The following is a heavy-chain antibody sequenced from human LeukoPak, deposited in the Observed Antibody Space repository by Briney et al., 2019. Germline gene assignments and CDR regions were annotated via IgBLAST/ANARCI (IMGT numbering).Heavy chain of an antibody. CDR2: IYYGGSN. V-gene: IGHV4-59*01. J-gene: IGHJ4*02. D-gene: IGHD6-19*01. Sequence: SETLSLTCNVSGDSISSYYWSWIRQTPGKGLEWIGYIYYGGSNNYHPSLKSRVTISVDTSKEQLSLKLSSVTAADTAVYYCARHYPVAGFDYWGRGILVTVSS. CDR1: GDSISSYY. CDR3: ARHYPVAGFDY.